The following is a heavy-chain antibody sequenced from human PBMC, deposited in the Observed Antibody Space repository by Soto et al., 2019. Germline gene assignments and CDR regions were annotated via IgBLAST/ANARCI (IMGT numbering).Heavy chain of an antibody. V-gene: IGHV2-5*02. CDR1: GFSLTTSGVG. CDR3: AHKYRVPSGMDG. D-gene: IGHD5-18*01. Sequence: QITLKESGPTLVKPTQTLTLTCTFSGFSLTTSGVGVGWIRQPPGKALEWLALIYWDDDKRYSPSLKNRLCITTDISRNQGVLTRIYLDSMETATYYCAHKYRVPSGMDGWGQGTTVTVAS. CDR2: IYWDDDK. J-gene: IGHJ6*02.